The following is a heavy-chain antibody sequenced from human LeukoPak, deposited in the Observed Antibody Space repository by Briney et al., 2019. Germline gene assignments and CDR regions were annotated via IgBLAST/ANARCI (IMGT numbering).Heavy chain of an antibody. J-gene: IGHJ4*02. CDR2: ISGSGGST. Sequence: PGGSLRLSCAASGFTFSSYAMSWVRQAPGKGLEWVSAISGSGGSTYYADSVKGRFTISRDNSKNTLYLQMNSLRAEDTAVYYCAINPGDYDDFDYWGQGTLVTVSS. V-gene: IGHV3-23*01. CDR1: GFTFSSYA. D-gene: IGHD4-17*01. CDR3: AINPGDYDDFDY.